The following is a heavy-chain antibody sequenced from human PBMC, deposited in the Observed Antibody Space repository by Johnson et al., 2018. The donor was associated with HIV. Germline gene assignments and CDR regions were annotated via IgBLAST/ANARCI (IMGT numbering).Heavy chain of an antibody. V-gene: IGHV3-66*01. CDR1: GFTFDDYG. CDR3: TRTDDTYNYDISGFVDAFDI. CDR2: IYSGGST. Sequence: VQLMESGGGLVQPGGSLRLSCAASGFTFDDYGMTWVRQGPGKGLEWVSIIYSGGSTYYADSVQGRFTISRDNSKNTLYLQMNSLRAEDTAVYFCTRTDDTYNYDISGFVDAFDIWGQGTMVTVSS. D-gene: IGHD3-22*01. J-gene: IGHJ3*02.